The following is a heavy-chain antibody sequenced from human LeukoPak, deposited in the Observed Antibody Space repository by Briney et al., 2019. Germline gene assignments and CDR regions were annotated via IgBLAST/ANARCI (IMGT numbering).Heavy chain of an antibody. V-gene: IGHV3-23*01. CDR3: AGRPTGYSSGYVY. D-gene: IGHD5-18*01. CDR1: GFTFSNYD. Sequence: PGGSLRLSCVASGFTFSNYDMIWVRQAPGKGLDWVSVISGSAHKIRYADSVKGRFTISRDNSENTLYLQLNNLRAEDTALYYCAGRPTGYSSGYVYWGQGTLVTVSS. J-gene: IGHJ4*02. CDR2: ISGSAHKI.